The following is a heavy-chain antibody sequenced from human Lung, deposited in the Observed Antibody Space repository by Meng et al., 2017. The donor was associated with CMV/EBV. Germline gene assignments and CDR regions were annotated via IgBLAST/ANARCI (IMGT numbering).Heavy chain of an antibody. V-gene: IGHV4-30-4*01. Sequence: QGQLQASGPGLVKPSQTLSLTCTASGDSISSGEYFWSWIRQPPGKGLEWIGYMDYRGSTFYNPSLKSRVTISVDTSKNQFSLKLSSVTAADTAVYFCARGELLWDYWGQGTLVTVSS. CDR3: ARGELLWDY. D-gene: IGHD2-2*01. CDR2: MDYRGST. J-gene: IGHJ4*02. CDR1: GDSISSGEYF.